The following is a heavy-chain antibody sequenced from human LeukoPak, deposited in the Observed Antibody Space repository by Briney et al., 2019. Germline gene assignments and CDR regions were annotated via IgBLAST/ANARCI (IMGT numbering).Heavy chain of an antibody. Sequence: PSETLSLTCTVSGYSISSGYYWGWIRQPPGKGLEWIGSIYHSGSTYYNPSLKSRVTISVDTSKNQFSLKLSSVTAADTAVYYCARAIHFGYSGYEPWFDPWGQGTLVTVSS. CDR2: IYHSGST. D-gene: IGHD5-12*01. CDR1: GYSISSGYY. J-gene: IGHJ5*02. CDR3: ARAIHFGYSGYEPWFDP. V-gene: IGHV4-38-2*02.